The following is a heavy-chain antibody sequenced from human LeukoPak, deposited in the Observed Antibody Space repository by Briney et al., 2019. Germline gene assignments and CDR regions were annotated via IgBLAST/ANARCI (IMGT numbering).Heavy chain of an antibody. CDR3: ARGAIVGANFDY. V-gene: IGHV3-30*02. Sequence: GGSLRLSCAASGFTFSSYGMHWVRQAPGKGLEWVAFIRYDGSNKYYADSVKGRFTISRDNSKNTLYLQMNSLRAEDTAVYYCARGAIVGANFDYWGQGTLVTVSS. J-gene: IGHJ4*02. CDR1: GFTFSSYG. D-gene: IGHD1-26*01. CDR2: IRYDGSNK.